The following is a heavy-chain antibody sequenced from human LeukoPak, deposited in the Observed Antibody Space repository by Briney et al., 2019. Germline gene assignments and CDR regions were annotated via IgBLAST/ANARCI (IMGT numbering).Heavy chain of an antibody. D-gene: IGHD5-12*01. V-gene: IGHV5-10-1*01. CDR1: GYSFPTYW. J-gene: IGHJ4*02. CDR2: IDPSDSYT. Sequence: GESLKISCKGSGYSFPTYWITWVRQMPGKGLKWTGRIDPSDSYTNYSPSFQGHVTISADKSISTAYLQWSSLKASDTAMYYCARSYSGYDYLDYWGQGTLVTVSS. CDR3: ARSYSGYDYLDY.